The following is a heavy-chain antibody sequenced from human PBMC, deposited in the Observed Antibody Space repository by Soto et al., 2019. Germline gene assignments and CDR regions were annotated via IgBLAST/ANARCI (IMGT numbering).Heavy chain of an antibody. V-gene: IGHV4-34*01. CDR3: ARALGSPYYYYYGMDV. Sequence: SETLSLTCAVYGGSFSGYYWSWIRQPPGKGLEWIGEINHSGSTNYNPSLKSRVTISVDTSKNQFSLKLSSVTAADTAVYYCARALGSPYYYYYGMDVWGQGTTVPSP. J-gene: IGHJ6*02. CDR1: GGSFSGYY. CDR2: INHSGST. D-gene: IGHD7-27*01.